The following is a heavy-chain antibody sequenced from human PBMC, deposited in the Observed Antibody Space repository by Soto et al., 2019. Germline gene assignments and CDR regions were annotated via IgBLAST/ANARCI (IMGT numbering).Heavy chain of an antibody. CDR3: ARVGAYCGGDCTDDAFDI. V-gene: IGHV4-30-2*01. D-gene: IGHD2-21*02. J-gene: IGHJ3*02. CDR1: GGSISSGGYS. Sequence: QLQLQESGSGLVKPSQTLSLTCAVSGGSISSGGYSWSWIRQPPGKGLEWIGYIYHSGSTYYNPSLKSRVTISVDRSKNQFSLKLSSVTAADTAVYYCARVGAYCGGDCTDDAFDIWGQGTMVTVSS. CDR2: IYHSGST.